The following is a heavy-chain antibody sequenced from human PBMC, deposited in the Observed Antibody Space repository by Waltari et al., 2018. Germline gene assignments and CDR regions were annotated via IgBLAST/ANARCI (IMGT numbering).Heavy chain of an antibody. V-gene: IGHV4-34*01. D-gene: IGHD2-21*01. J-gene: IGHJ3*01. CDR2: INDEGTA. CDR1: GGSFSGYY. Sequence: QVHLKQWGAGLLKPSKTLSLTCDVSGGSFSGYYWHWIRQPPGKGLEWVGEINDEGTAKYTSSLKSRVTISLDMSKSQFSLTLTSVTAADAALYFCARGRATDSPNAFDVWGQGTNVTVSS. CDR3: ARGRATDSPNAFDV.